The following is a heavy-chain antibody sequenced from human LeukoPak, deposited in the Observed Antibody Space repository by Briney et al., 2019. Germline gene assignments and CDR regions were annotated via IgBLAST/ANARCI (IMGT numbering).Heavy chain of an antibody. CDR2: ISSDGDCT. D-gene: IGHD4-17*01. J-gene: IGHJ4*02. CDR3: ARSEQQDFGDYEFDY. V-gene: IGHV3-64*01. Sequence: GGSLRLSCAASGFTFSTYAMHWVRQAPGKGLEYVSAISSDGDCTYYANSVKGRFTISRDNSKNTLYLQMGSLRAEDMAVYYCARSEQQDFGDYEFDYWGQGTLVTVSS. CDR1: GFTFSTYA.